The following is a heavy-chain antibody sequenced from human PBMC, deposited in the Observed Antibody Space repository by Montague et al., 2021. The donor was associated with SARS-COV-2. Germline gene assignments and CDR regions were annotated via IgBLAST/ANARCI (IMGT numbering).Heavy chain of an antibody. V-gene: IGHV4-39*01. D-gene: IGHD2-21*02. CDR2: IYYSGNT. CDR3: ARVGSPAYCGGGYYLPDYGMDI. J-gene: IGHJ6*02. Sequence: SETLSLTCTVSGGSISSGSYYWSWIRQSPGKGLEWIGSIYYSGNTNSNPSLKSRVTISMDTSKNQVSLKLNSVTAADTAVYYCARVGSPAYCGGGYYLPDYGMDIWGQGTMVTVSS. CDR1: GGSISSGSYY.